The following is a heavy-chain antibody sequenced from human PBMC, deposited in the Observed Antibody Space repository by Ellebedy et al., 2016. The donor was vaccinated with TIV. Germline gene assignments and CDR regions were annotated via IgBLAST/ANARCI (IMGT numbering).Heavy chain of an antibody. CDR1: GYTFTSYA. V-gene: IGHV7-4-1*01. D-gene: IGHD6-13*01. Sequence: AASVKVSCKASGYTFTSYAMNWVRQAPGPGLEWMGWINTNTGNPTYAQGFTGRFVFSLDTSVSTAYLQICSLKAEDTAVYYCARGGIAAAGINPDYYYYGMDVWGQGTTVTVSS. CDR2: INTNTGNP. CDR3: ARGGIAAAGINPDYYYYGMDV. J-gene: IGHJ6*02.